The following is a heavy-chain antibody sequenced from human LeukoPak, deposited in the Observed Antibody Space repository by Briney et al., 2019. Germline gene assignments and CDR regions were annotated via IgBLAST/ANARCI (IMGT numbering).Heavy chain of an antibody. CDR1: GFTFSSYC. J-gene: IGHJ4*02. D-gene: IGHD6-19*01. CDR2: INSDGSRT. CDR3: ATVAGDY. V-gene: IGHV3-74*01. Sequence: PGGSLRLSCAAPGFTFSSYCMHWVRQAPGKGLVSLSRINSDGSRTSYADSVQGRFTISRDNAKNTPYLQMNSLRAEDTAVYYCATVAGDYWGQGTLVTVSS.